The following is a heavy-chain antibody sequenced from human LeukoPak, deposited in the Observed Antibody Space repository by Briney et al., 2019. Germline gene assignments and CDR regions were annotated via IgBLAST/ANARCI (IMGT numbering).Heavy chain of an antibody. CDR3: ARSYDFWSGYGMDV. Sequence: GSSVKVSCKASGGTFSSYAISWVRQAPGQGLEWMGWMNPNSGNTGYAQKFQGRVTMTRNTSISTAYMELSSLRSEDTAVYYCARSYDFWSGYGMDVWGQGTTVTVSS. CDR1: GGTFSSYA. V-gene: IGHV1-8*02. CDR2: MNPNSGNT. J-gene: IGHJ6*02. D-gene: IGHD3-3*01.